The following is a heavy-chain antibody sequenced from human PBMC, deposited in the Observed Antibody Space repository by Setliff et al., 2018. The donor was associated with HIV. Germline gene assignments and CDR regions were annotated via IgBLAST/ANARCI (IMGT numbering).Heavy chain of an antibody. D-gene: IGHD1-26*01. Sequence: ASVKVSCKASGYSFTKYEINWVRQAPGQGLEWLGWVSPSIGNSDFAQKFKGRISLTTDTSIRTAYMELRGLKSDDTAVYFCARRGEERNMITGALDVWGQGTTVTVSS. CDR3: ARRGEERNMITGALDV. CDR1: GYSFTKYE. J-gene: IGHJ6*02. CDR2: VSPSIGNS. V-gene: IGHV1-8*01.